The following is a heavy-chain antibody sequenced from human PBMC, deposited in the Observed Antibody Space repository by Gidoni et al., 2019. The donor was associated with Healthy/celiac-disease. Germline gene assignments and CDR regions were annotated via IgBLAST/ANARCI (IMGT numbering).Heavy chain of an antibody. CDR1: GFTFSSYA. V-gene: IGHV3-23*01. CDR3: AKDPHYVWGSYEEY. J-gene: IGHJ4*02. D-gene: IGHD3-16*01. Sequence: EVQLLESGGGLVQPGGSLRLSCAASGFTFSSYAMSWVRQDPGKGLEWVSAISGSGGSTYYADSVKGRFTISRDNSKNTLYLQMNSLRAEDTAVYYCAKDPHYVWGSYEEYWGQGTLVTVSS. CDR2: ISGSGGST.